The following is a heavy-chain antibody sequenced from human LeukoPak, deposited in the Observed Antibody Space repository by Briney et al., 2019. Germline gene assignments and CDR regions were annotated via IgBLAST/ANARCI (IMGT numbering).Heavy chain of an antibody. V-gene: IGHV4-39*01. CDR2: IYYSGST. D-gene: IGHD3-10*01. CDR1: GGSISSSSYS. Sequence: PSETLSLTCTVSGGSISSSSYSWGWIRQPPGKGLEWIGSIYYSGSTYYNPSLKGRVTISVDTSKNQFSLKLSSVTAADTAVYYCARTMVRGSDAFDIWGQGTMVTVSS. CDR3: ARTMVRGSDAFDI. J-gene: IGHJ3*02.